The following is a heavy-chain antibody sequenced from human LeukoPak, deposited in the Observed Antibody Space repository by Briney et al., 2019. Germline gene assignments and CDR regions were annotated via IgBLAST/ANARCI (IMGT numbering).Heavy chain of an antibody. CDR2: IKQDGSEK. CDR3: ARDRSHDAFGI. V-gene: IGHV3-7*05. J-gene: IGHJ3*02. CDR1: GFTFSSYW. Sequence: GGSLRLSCAASGFTFSSYWMSWVRQAPGKELEWVANIKQDGSEKYYVDSVKGRFTISRDNAKNSLYLQMNSLRAEDTAVYYCARDRSHDAFGIWGQGTMVTVSS. D-gene: IGHD1-26*01.